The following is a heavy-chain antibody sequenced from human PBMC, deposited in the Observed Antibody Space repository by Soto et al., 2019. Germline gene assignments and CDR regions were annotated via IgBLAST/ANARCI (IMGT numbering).Heavy chain of an antibody. J-gene: IGHJ4*02. Sequence: ASVKVSCKASGYTFSSYGMHWVRQAPGQRLEWMGWINAGNGNTKYSQKFQGRVTITRDTSASTAYMELSSLRSEDTAVYYCARGSGYYYWDDYWGQGTLVTVSS. CDR2: INAGNGNT. CDR3: ARGSGYYYWDDY. CDR1: GYTFSSYG. D-gene: IGHD3-22*01. V-gene: IGHV1-3*01.